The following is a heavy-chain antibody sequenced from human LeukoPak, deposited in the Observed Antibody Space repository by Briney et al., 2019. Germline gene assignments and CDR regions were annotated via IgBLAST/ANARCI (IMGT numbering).Heavy chain of an antibody. CDR3: ARLDLAEGSY. CDR2: IYYSGST. D-gene: IGHD3-16*01. CDR1: GGSISSSNW. V-gene: IGHV4-4*02. Sequence: SETLSLTCAVSGGSISSSNWWSWVRQPPGKGLEWIGSIYYSGSTYYNPSLKSRVTISVDTSKNQFSLKLSSVTAADTAVYYCARLDLAEGSYWGQGTLVTVSS. J-gene: IGHJ4*02.